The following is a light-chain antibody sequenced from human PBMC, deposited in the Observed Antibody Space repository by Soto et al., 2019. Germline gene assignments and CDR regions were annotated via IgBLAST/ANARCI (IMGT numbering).Light chain of an antibody. CDR2: EVT. V-gene: IGLV2-14*01. CDR1: NSDVGAYNY. J-gene: IGLJ1*01. CDR3: CSATGGITYV. Sequence: QSALTQPPSVSGSPGQSITISCTGTNSDVGAYNYVSWYQQHPGKAPKLIIREVTNRPSGVSSRFSGSKSGNTASLTISGLQAEDEADYYCCSATGGITYVVGTGTKVTVL.